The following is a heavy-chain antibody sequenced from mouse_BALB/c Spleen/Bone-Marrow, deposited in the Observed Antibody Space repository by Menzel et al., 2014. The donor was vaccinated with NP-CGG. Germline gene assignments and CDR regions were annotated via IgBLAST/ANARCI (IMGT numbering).Heavy chain of an antibody. D-gene: IGHD2-1*01. CDR1: GYNFTSYW. CDR2: INPSNGRT. J-gene: IGHJ2*01. Sequence: QVQLQQSGAELVKPGASVKLSCKTSGYNFTSYWIHWVKQRPGQGLEWIGEINPSNGRTSYNEKFKSKATLAVDTSSSTAYMQLSSLTSEDSAVYYCARANFGNYGVYWGQGSTLTVSS. CDR3: ARANFGNYGVY. V-gene: IGHV1S81*02.